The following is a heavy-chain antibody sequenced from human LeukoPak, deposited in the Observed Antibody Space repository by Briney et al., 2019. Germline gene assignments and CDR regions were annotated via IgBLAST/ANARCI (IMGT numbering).Heavy chain of an antibody. Sequence: TTSETLSLTCTVSGGSISTYYWSWIRQPPGKGLEWIGYIYYSGSTNYNPSLRSRVTISVDTSKNQFSLKLNSVTAADTAVYYCAQISARDSLNLDYWGQGTLVTVSP. D-gene: IGHD5-24*01. J-gene: IGHJ4*02. CDR2: IYYSGST. CDR1: GGSISTYY. CDR3: AQISARDSLNLDY. V-gene: IGHV4-59*12.